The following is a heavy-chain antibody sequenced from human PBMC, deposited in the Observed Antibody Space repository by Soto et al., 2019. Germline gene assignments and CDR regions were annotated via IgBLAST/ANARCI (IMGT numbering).Heavy chain of an antibody. CDR2: IKSKTDGGTT. Sequence: GGSLRLSCAASGFTFSNAWMSWVRQAPGKGLEWVGRIKSKTDGGTTDYAAPVKGRFTISRDDSKNTLYLQMNSLKTEDTAVYYCTTDLAQGANDAFDIWGQGTMVTVSS. D-gene: IGHD1-26*01. J-gene: IGHJ3*02. CDR3: TTDLAQGANDAFDI. V-gene: IGHV3-15*01. CDR1: GFTFSNAW.